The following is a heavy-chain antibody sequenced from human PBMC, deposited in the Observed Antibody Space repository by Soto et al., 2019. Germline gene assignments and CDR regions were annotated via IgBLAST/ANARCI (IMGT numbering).Heavy chain of an antibody. CDR3: ARGLLTYYDYIWGSYRHDAFDI. D-gene: IGHD3-16*02. Sequence: ASVKVSCKASGYTFTSYGITWVRQAPGQGLEWMGWISAYNGNTNYAQKLQGRVTMTTDTSTSTAYMELRSLRSDDTAVYYCARGLLTYYDYIWGSYRHDAFDIWGQGTMVTVSS. CDR2: ISAYNGNT. CDR1: GYTFTSYG. J-gene: IGHJ3*02. V-gene: IGHV1-18*01.